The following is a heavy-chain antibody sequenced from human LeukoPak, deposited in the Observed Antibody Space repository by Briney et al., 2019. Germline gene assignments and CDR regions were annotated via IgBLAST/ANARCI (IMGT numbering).Heavy chain of an antibody. CDR2: MNPNSGNT. Sequence: GASVKVSCETSGYTFTNYDINWVRQASGQGLEWMGWMNPNSGNTDYAQNFRGRVTFTRDTSTGTAYMELTSLRSEDTAVYYCARSRFGRGVDFDYWGQGTLVTASS. V-gene: IGHV1-8*03. J-gene: IGHJ4*02. CDR1: GYTFTNYD. CDR3: ARSRFGRGVDFDY. D-gene: IGHD2-8*02.